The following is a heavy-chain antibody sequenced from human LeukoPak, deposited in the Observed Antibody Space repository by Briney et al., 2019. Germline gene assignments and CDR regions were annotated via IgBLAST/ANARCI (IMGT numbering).Heavy chain of an antibody. CDR2: IYSGGST. D-gene: IGHD4-17*01. V-gene: IGHV3-66*01. CDR3: ATPPHDYGDYYFDY. CDR1: EFSVGSNY. Sequence: GGSLRLSCAASEFSVGSNYMTWVRQAPGKGLEWVSLIYSGGSTYYADSVKGRFTISRDNSKNTLYLQMNSLRVEDTAVYYCATPPHDYGDYYFDYWGQGTLVTVSS. J-gene: IGHJ4*02.